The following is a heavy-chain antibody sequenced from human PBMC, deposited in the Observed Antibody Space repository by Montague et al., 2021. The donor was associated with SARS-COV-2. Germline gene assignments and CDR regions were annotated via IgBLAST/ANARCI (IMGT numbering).Heavy chain of an antibody. J-gene: IGHJ1*01. CDR3: VSGRDGSYSHFHF. D-gene: IGHD4-11*01. Sequence: SETLSLTCTVSGVSINEYFWTWIRQTPGKGLEWIGYIFFNRGLIHNASLKNRVTISLDTSKSQVSLRLTSVTAADTAVYFCVSGRDGSYSHFHFWGQGALVTVSS. CDR2: IFFNRGL. CDR1: GVSINEYF. V-gene: IGHV4-59*01.